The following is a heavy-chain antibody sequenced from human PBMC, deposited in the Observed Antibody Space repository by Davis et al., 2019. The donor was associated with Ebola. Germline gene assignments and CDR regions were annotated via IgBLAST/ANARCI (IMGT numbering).Heavy chain of an antibody. V-gene: IGHV3-11*04. CDR2: ISSRGSTI. J-gene: IGHJ4*02. CDR1: GFTFSDYY. CDR3: ARDENYYDSSGYHYYFDY. Sequence: GGSLRLSCAASGFTFSDYYMSWIRRAPGKGLEWLSYISSRGSTIYYADSVKGRFTISRDNAKNSLYLQMNSLRAEDTAVYYCARDENYYDSSGYHYYFDYWGQGTLVTVSS. D-gene: IGHD3-22*01.